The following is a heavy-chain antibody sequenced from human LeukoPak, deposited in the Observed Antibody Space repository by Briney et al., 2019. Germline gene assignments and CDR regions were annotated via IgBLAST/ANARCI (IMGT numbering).Heavy chain of an antibody. CDR1: GDSINDYY. V-gene: IGHV4-59*01. D-gene: IGHD2-2*01. J-gene: IGHJ5*02. CDR3: ARRFCSSAGCDRTFNWFDP. Sequence: PSETLSLTCTVSGDSINDYYWIWIRQPPGKGLEWIGYIYYSGTTTYNPSLRSRVTISLDTSKNQFSLKLTSVTAADTGVYYCARRFCSSAGCDRTFNWFDPWGQGTLVTVSS. CDR2: IYYSGTT.